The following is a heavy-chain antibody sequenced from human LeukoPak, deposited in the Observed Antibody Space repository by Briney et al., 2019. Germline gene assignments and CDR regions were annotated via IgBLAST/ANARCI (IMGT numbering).Heavy chain of an antibody. Sequence: PSETLSLTCAVYGGSFSGYYWSWIRQPPGKGLEWIGEINHSGSTNYNPSLKSRVTISVDTSKNQFSLELSSVTAADTAVYYCARRVWHYSDYWGQGTLVTVSS. CDR1: GGSFSGYY. CDR3: ARRVWHYSDY. J-gene: IGHJ4*02. D-gene: IGHD3-16*01. CDR2: INHSGST. V-gene: IGHV4-34*01.